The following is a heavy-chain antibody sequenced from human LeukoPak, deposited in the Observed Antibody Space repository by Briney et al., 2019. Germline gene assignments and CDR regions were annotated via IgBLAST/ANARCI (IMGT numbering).Heavy chain of an antibody. J-gene: IGHJ3*01. CDR1: GYTFTSHG. D-gene: IGHD3/OR15-3a*01. CDR3: ARDVAFWDDYWTGPFHF. CDR2: ISANNGST. Sequence: ASVKVSCKSSGYTFTSHGISWVRQAPGQGLQWMGWISANNGSTIYAQNVQGRISMTTDTSTNTAFMELRNLRSDDTAVYYCARDVAFWDDYWTGPFHFWGQGTLVTVSS. V-gene: IGHV1-18*01.